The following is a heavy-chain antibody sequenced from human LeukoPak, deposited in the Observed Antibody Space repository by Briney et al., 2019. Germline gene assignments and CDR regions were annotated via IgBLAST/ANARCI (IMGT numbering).Heavy chain of an antibody. CDR3: ARGRVSSSTYYSTYYYYFYMDV. J-gene: IGHJ6*03. Sequence: SETLSLTCSVSDDSITMYYWTWVRQPPGKGLEWIGYVDHTGSTNFNPSLNGRVSISRDTSKNLFSLRLRSVTAADTAVYFCARGRVSSSTYYSTYYYYFYMDVWGKGTTVTVSS. V-gene: IGHV4-59*01. CDR2: VDHTGST. D-gene: IGHD3-22*01. CDR1: DDSITMYY.